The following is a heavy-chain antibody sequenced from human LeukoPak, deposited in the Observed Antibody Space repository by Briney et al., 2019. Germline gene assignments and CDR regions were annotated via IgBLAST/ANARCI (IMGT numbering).Heavy chain of an antibody. J-gene: IGHJ4*02. V-gene: IGHV4-59*08. CDR2: IYYSGST. CDR1: GGSISSYY. Sequence: PSETLSLTCTVSGGSISSYYWSWIRQPPGKGLEWIGYIYYSGSTNYNPSLKSRVTISVDTSKNQFSLKLSSVTAADTAVYYCARHRLYSYAIAFDYWGQGTLVTVSS. D-gene: IGHD5-18*01. CDR3: ARHRLYSYAIAFDY.